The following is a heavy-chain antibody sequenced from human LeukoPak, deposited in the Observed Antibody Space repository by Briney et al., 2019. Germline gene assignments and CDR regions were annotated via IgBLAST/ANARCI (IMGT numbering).Heavy chain of an antibody. CDR1: GFTFDDYA. CDR2: ISWNSGSI. Sequence: PGRSLRLSCAAYGFTFDDYAMHWVRQAPGKGLEWVSGISWNSGSIGYADSVKGRFTISRDNAKNSLYLQMNSLRAEDTALYYCAKFPVSEDAFDIWGQGTMVTVSS. J-gene: IGHJ3*02. CDR3: AKFPVSEDAFDI. V-gene: IGHV3-9*01.